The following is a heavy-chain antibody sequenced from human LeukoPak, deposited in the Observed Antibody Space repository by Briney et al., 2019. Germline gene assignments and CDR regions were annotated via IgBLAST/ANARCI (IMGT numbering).Heavy chain of an antibody. V-gene: IGHV3-21*01. Sequence: GGSPRLSCTASGFTFSSYNMNWVRQGPGKGLEWVSSISSGSSYIYYADSVQGRSTISRDNAKNSLYLQMSSLTAEDTAVYYCARDRQGFMSEWPNWFDPWGQGALVTVSS. CDR1: GFTFSSYN. CDR2: ISSGSSYI. D-gene: IGHD3-16*01. CDR3: ARDRQGFMSEWPNWFDP. J-gene: IGHJ5*02.